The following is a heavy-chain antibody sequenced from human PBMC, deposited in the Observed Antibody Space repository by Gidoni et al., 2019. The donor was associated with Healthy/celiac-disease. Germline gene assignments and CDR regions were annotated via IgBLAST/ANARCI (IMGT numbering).Heavy chain of an antibody. Sequence: QVQLQQWGAGLLKPSETLSLTCAVYGGSFSGYYWSWIRQPPGKGLECIGEINHSGSTNYNPSLKSRVTISVDTSKSQFSLKLSSVTAADTAVYYCARGSTRKNIVVVPAASTYYYYMDVWGKGTTVTVSS. CDR3: ARGSTRKNIVVVPAASTYYYYMDV. J-gene: IGHJ6*03. D-gene: IGHD2-2*01. CDR1: GGSFSGYY. CDR2: INHSGST. V-gene: IGHV4-34*01.